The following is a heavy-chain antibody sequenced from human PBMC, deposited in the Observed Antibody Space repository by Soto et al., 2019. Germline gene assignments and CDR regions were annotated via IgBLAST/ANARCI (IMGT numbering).Heavy chain of an antibody. CDR2: IKEDRSER. Sequence: EVQLVESGGGLVQPGGSLRLSCAASGFTLSSYWMSWVRQAPGKGLEWVANIKEDRSERYYVDSVKGRFTIYRDNAKNSLYLQMNSRGAEDTAVYYWARATGADKEDYWGQGTLVTVSS. CDR3: ARATGADKEDY. CDR1: GFTLSSYW. D-gene: IGHD3-10*01. V-gene: IGHV3-7*04. J-gene: IGHJ4*02.